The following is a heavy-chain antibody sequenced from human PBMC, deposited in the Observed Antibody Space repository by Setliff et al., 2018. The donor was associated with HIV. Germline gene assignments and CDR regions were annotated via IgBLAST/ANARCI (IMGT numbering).Heavy chain of an antibody. CDR3: AKGGYYDSTGYYYYYLYYLDE. CDR1: GDTFNSYA. D-gene: IGHD3-22*01. V-gene: IGHV1-69*13. Sequence: GASVKVSCKASGDTFNSYAISWVRQAPGQGLEWMGGVIPIFGTANYAQKFQGRVTITADESTSTAYMELSSLRSEDTAVYYCAKGGYYDSTGYYYYYLYYLDEWGKGTTVTVS. CDR2: VIPIFGTA. J-gene: IGHJ6*03.